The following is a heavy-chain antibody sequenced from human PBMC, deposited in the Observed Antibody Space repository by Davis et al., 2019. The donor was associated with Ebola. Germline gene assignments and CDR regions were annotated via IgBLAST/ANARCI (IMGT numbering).Heavy chain of an antibody. J-gene: IGHJ6*02. V-gene: IGHV4-39*07. CDR2: IYYSGST. Sequence: SETLSLTCTVSGGSISSSSYYWGWIRQPPGKGLEWIGSIYYSGSTYYNPSLKSRVTISVDTSKNQFSLKLSSVTAADTAVYYCARDPNLYYGMDVWGQGTTVTVSS. D-gene: IGHD2-8*01. CDR3: ARDPNLYYGMDV. CDR1: GGSISSSSYY.